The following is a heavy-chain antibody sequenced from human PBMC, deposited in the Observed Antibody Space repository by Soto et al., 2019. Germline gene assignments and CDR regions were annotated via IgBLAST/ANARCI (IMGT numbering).Heavy chain of an antibody. CDR1: GGSISSGGYY. J-gene: IGHJ6*02. D-gene: IGHD3-3*01. Sequence: SETLSLTCTVSGGSISSGGYYWSWIRQHPGKGLEWIGYIYYSGSTYYNPSLKSRVTISVDTSKNQFSLKLSSVTAADTAVYYCARDYKVTIFGVASPRRGMDVWGQGTTVTVSS. CDR2: IYYSGST. V-gene: IGHV4-31*03. CDR3: ARDYKVTIFGVASPRRGMDV.